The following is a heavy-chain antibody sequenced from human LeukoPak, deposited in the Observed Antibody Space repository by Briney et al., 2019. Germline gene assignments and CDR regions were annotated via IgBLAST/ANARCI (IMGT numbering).Heavy chain of an antibody. J-gene: IGHJ4*02. CDR1: GFTFSSYA. CDR3: ARGYDFWSGYWSHSDY. Sequence: GGSLRLSCAASGFTFSSYAMHWVRQAPGKGLEYVSAISSNGGSTYYANSVKGRFTISRDNSENTLYLQMGSLRAEDMAVYYCARGYDFWSGYWSHSDYWGQGTLVTVSS. CDR2: ISSNGGST. V-gene: IGHV3-64*01. D-gene: IGHD3-3*01.